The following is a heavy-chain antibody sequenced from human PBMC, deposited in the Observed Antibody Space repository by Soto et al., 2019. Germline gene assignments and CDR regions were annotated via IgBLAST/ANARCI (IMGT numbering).Heavy chain of an antibody. CDR1: GDSISSGGYI. CDR2: INHSGSA. CDR3: ARGLISGSHYSGGWYYFDS. Sequence: SGTLSLTCAVSGDSISSGGYIWTWIRQTPGKGLQWIGQINHSGSANYNPSLRSRVTISVHTSNSQFSLELSYVTDADTAVYYCARGLISGSHYSGGWYYFDSWGQGTQVTVSS. J-gene: IGHJ4*02. D-gene: IGHD1-26*01. V-gene: IGHV4-30-2*01.